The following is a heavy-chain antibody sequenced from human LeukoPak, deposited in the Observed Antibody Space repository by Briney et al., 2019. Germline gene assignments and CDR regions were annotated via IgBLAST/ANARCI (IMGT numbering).Heavy chain of an antibody. CDR3: ARILLRYFDWLLYPIGWFDP. D-gene: IGHD3-9*01. J-gene: IGHJ5*02. Sequence: ASMKVSCKASGYTFTSYGISWVRQAPGQGLEWMGWISAYNGNTNYAQRLQGRVTMTTDTSTSTAYMELRSLRSDDTAVYYCARILLRYFDWLLYPIGWFDPWGQGTLVTVSS. V-gene: IGHV1-18*01. CDR1: GYTFTSYG. CDR2: ISAYNGNT.